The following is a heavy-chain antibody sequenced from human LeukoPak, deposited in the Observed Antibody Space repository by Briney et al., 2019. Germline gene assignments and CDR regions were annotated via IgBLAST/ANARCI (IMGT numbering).Heavy chain of an antibody. CDR1: GYTFTGNY. CDR2: IMPNSGAT. Sequence: ASVKVSCKASGYTFTGNYMHWVRQAPGHGLEWMGWIMPNSGATDYAQNFQGRVTMTRDTSITTAHMELSRLRSDDTAVYYCARDKGGNVFDIWGQGTMVTASS. CDR3: ARDKGGNVFDI. V-gene: IGHV1-2*02. D-gene: IGHD3-16*01. J-gene: IGHJ3*02.